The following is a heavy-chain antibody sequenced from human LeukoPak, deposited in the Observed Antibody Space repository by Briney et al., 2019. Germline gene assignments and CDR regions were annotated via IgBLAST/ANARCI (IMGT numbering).Heavy chain of an antibody. J-gene: IGHJ6*03. D-gene: IGHD2-2*01. CDR2: MSPNSGNT. CDR3: ARGVGDSSSTSCYVLALLVNYYYYMDV. V-gene: IGHV1-8*01. CDR1: GYTFTNYD. Sequence: ASVKVSCKASGYTFTNYDINWVRKATGQGLEWMGWMSPNSGNTGYAQKFQGRVTMTRNTSISTAYMELSSLRSEDTAVYYCARGVGDSSSTSCYVLALLVNYYYYMDVWGKGTTVTVSS.